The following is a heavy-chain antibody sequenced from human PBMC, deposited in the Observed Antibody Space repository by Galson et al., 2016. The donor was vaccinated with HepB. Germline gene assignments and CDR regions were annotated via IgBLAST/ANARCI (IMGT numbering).Heavy chain of an antibody. CDR1: GFAVSSNY. V-gene: IGHV3-53*01. Sequence: SLRLSCAVSGFAVSSNYMNWVRQAPGKGLEWVSLIYTAGNTFYADSVKDRFTISRDSSKNTLYLQMNSLRPEDTAIYFCARDSADVGFFDYWGQGTLVTVSS. D-gene: IGHD3-10*01. J-gene: IGHJ4*02. CDR2: IYTAGNT. CDR3: ARDSADVGFFDY.